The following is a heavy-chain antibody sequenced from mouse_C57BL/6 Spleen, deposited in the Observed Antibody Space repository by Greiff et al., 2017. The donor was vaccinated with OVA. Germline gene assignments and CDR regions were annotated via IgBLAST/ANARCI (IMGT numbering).Heavy chain of an antibody. Sequence: EVQLVESGGGLVQPGGSLSLSCAASGFTFTDYYMRWVRQPPGQALEWLGFIRNKANGYTTEYSASVKGRFTISRDNSQSILYLQMDALRAEDSATYYCARYFYAMDYWGQGTSVTVSS. CDR3: ARYFYAMDY. J-gene: IGHJ4*01. V-gene: IGHV7-3*01. CDR1: GFTFTDYY. CDR2: IRNKANGYTT.